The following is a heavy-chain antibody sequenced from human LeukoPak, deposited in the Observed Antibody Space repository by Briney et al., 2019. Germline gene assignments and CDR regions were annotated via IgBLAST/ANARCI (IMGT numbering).Heavy chain of an antibody. CDR1: GFTFSTYA. D-gene: IGHD2/OR15-2a*01. CDR3: ARVSILIVPYYAFDI. V-gene: IGHV3-30*04. CDR2: ISFDGVNT. Sequence: PGGSLRLSCAASGFTFSTYAIHWVRQAPGKGLEWVAVISFDGVNTFYADSVKGRFTISRDNSNNTVYLQMNSLRAEDTAVYYCARVSILIVPYYAFDIWGQGTMVTVSS. J-gene: IGHJ3*02.